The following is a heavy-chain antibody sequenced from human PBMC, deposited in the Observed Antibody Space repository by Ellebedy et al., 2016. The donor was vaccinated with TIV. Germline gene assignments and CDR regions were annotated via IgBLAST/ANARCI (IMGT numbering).Heavy chain of an antibody. J-gene: IGHJ3*02. CDR3: ARLRRKQYMFGPIVVNYAFDS. Sequence: MPSETLSLTCTVSASSTTSSTYYWSWIRQHPGEGLVRTWIVFSYGSTNDNPSLKSRVTMSVDTSMNQFSLSLSSVTAADTSLYYCARLRRKQYMFGPIVVNYAFDSWGQGTMVSVSS. CDR2: VFSYGST. V-gene: IGHV4-39*01. D-gene: IGHD2-21*01. CDR1: ASSTTSSTYY.